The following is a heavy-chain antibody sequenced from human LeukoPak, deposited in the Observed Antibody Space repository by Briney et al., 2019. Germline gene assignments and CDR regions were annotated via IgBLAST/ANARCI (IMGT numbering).Heavy chain of an antibody. CDR1: GGTFSSSA. J-gene: IGHJ4*02. Sequence: ASVKVSCKASGGTFSSSAISWVRQAPGQGLEWMGGILPIFGTANYAQKFQGRVTITADESTSTAYMELSSLRSEDTAVYYCARVAYYYDSSGYSRPFDYWGQGTLVTVSS. V-gene: IGHV1-69*13. CDR2: ILPIFGTA. D-gene: IGHD3-22*01. CDR3: ARVAYYYDSSGYSRPFDY.